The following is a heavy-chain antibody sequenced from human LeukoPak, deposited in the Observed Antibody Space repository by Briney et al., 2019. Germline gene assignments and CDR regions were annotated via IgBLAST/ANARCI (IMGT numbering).Heavy chain of an antibody. V-gene: IGHV1-69*04. J-gene: IGHJ6*02. D-gene: IGHD5-24*01. CDR3: ARYSGRDGYNLNYYYCYGMDV. CDR2: IIPIFGIA. CDR1: GGTFSSYA. Sequence: SVKVSCKASGGTFSSYAISWVRQAPGQGLEWMGRIIPIFGIANYAQKFQGRVTITADKSTSTAYMELSSLRSEDTAVYYCARYSGRDGYNLNYYYCYGMDVWGQGTTVTVSS.